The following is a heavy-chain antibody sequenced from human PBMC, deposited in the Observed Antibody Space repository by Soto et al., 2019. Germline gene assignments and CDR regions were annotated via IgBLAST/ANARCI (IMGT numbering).Heavy chain of an antibody. CDR3: ARTDYGGTYYFDY. V-gene: IGHV4-31*03. CDR1: GGSISSGGYY. J-gene: IGHJ4*02. CDR2: IYYSGST. Sequence: PSETLSLTCTVSGGSISSGGYYWSWIRQHPGKCLEWIGYIYYSGSTYYNPSLKSRVTISVDTSKNQFSLKLSSVTAADTAVYYCARTDYGGTYYFDYWGQGTLVTVSS. D-gene: IGHD4-17*01.